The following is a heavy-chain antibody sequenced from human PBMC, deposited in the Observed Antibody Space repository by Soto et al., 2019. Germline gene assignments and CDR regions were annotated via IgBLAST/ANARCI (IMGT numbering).Heavy chain of an antibody. CDR3: ARLGGYCSSTSCYRDYYYYYGMDV. V-gene: IGHV1-69*06. CDR1: GGTFSSYA. J-gene: IGHJ6*02. D-gene: IGHD2-2*02. Sequence: GASVKVSCKASGGTFSSYAISWVRQAPGRGLEWMGGIIPIFGTANYAQKFQDRVTITADKSTSTAYMEPSSLRSEDTAVYYCARLGGYCSSTSCYRDYYYYYGMDVWGQGTTVTVSS. CDR2: IIPIFGTA.